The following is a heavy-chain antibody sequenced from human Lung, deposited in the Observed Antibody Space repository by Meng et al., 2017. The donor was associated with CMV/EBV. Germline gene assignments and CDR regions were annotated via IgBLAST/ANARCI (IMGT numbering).Heavy chain of an antibody. J-gene: IGHJ4*02. Sequence: GESLKISCVGSGYSFGNYAMHWVRQAPGKGLEWVAVISYDGDKKFYTDSVKGRFTISRDNSKNTLTLQMNSLRTEDTAVYYCARAYYDSTNYYFSFGYWGQGTLVTVSS. CDR1: GYSFGNYA. CDR3: ARAYYDSTNYYFSFGY. V-gene: IGHV3-30*04. CDR2: ISYDGDKK. D-gene: IGHD3-22*01.